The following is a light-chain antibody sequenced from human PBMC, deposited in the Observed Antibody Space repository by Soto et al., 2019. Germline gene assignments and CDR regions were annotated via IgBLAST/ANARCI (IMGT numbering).Light chain of an antibody. CDR1: QSVSSN. CDR3: QQYNNWPFS. CDR2: GAS. V-gene: IGKV3-15*01. J-gene: IGKJ3*01. Sequence: EIVMTQSPATLSVSPGERATLSCRASQSVSSNLAWYQQKPGQAPRLLIYGASTRATGIPARFSGSRSGSEYTLTFSRLQSEDFAVYYCQQYNNWPFSFGPGTQVDI.